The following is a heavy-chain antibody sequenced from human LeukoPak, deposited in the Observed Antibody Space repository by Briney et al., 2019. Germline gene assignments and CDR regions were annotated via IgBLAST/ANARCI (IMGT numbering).Heavy chain of an antibody. Sequence: GGSLRLSCAASGFTFSSYGMHWVRQAPGKGLEWVAVISYDGSNKYYADSVKGRFTISRDNSKNTLYLQMNSLRAEGTAVYYCAKDLDYYGSGSYYDYWGQGTLVTVSS. V-gene: IGHV3-30*18. CDR3: AKDLDYYGSGSYYDY. CDR2: ISYDGSNK. D-gene: IGHD3-10*01. J-gene: IGHJ4*02. CDR1: GFTFSSYG.